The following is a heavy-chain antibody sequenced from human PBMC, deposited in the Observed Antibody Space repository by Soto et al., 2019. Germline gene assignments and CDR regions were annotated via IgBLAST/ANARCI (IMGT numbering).Heavy chain of an antibody. D-gene: IGHD6-13*01. V-gene: IGHV3-48*03. CDR1: GFTLRNYE. Sequence: PGGSLRLSCAASGFTLRNYEMNWVRQAPGKGLEWISKISGSNNNIYYAASVRGRFTISRDNAKNSLYLQMNSLRAEDTAVYYCASSRRAAAGTVRFHPSGQGTIVTVYS. CDR3: ASSRRAAAGTVRFHP. J-gene: IGHJ5*02. CDR2: ISGSNNNI.